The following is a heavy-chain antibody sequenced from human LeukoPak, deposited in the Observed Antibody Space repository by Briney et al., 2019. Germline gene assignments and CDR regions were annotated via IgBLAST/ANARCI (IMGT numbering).Heavy chain of an antibody. J-gene: IGHJ4*02. CDR2: ISPRSGGT. Sequence: ASVKVSCKASECTFTAYYVHWVRQAPGQGLEWMGWISPRSGGTNYAQKFLGRVIMSRDTSISTAYVDLRRLRSDDTAVYYCARDWAFGDLFLPYWGQGTLVTVSS. CDR3: ARDWAFGDLFLPY. V-gene: IGHV1-2*02. D-gene: IGHD3-10*01. CDR1: ECTFTAYY.